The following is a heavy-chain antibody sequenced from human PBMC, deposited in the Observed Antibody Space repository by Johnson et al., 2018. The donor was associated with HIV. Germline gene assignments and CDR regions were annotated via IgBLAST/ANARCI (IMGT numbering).Heavy chain of an antibody. Sequence: VQLVESGGGLMQPGGSLRLSCVASGFTVSSNYMSWVRQAPGKGLEWVSIIYSGGSTKHADSVKGRFTISRDNSKNTRYLQMNSLRAEDTAVYYCARRGLGINYAFDIWGQGTMVTVSS. CDR2: IYSGGST. D-gene: IGHD1-14*01. CDR3: ARRGLGINYAFDI. CDR1: GFTVSSNY. V-gene: IGHV3-53*01. J-gene: IGHJ3*02.